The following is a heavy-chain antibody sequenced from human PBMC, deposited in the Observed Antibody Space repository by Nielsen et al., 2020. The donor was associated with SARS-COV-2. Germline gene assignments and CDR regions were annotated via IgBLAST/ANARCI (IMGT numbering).Heavy chain of an antibody. CDR2: ISYDGSNK. D-gene: IGHD2-21*02. J-gene: IGHJ4*02. CDR3: ANWGRGGDCYSSSSPCYY. Sequence: GESLKISCAASGFTFSSYGMHWVRQAPGKGLEWVAVISYDGSNKYYADSVKGRFTISRDNSKNTLYLQMNSLRAEDTAVYYCANWGRGGDCYSSSSPCYYWGQGTPVTVSS. CDR1: GFTFSSYG. V-gene: IGHV3-33*05.